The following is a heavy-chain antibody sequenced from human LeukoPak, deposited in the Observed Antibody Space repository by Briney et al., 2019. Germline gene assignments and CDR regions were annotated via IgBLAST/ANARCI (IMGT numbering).Heavy chain of an antibody. J-gene: IGHJ6*01. CDR1: GGTFSSYA. V-gene: IGHV1-69*04. CDR3: ARDVYCSGGSCVYYYYGMDV. CDR2: IIPIFGIA. D-gene: IGHD2-15*01. Sequence: ASVKVSCKASGGTFSSYAISWVRQAPGQGLEWMGRIIPIFGIANYAQKFQGRVTITADKSTSTAYMGLSSLRSEDTAVYYCARDVYCSGGSCVYYYYGMDVWGQGTTVTVSS.